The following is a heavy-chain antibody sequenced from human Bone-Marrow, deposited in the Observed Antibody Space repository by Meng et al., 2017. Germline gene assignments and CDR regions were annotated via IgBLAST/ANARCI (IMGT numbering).Heavy chain of an antibody. CDR3: ARRVSGSGLTTDWFDP. CDR2: IYHSGST. Sequence: QVQLQGSGPGLVKPSGHLSLTCAVFGGSISSSNWGSWVRQPPGKGLEWIGEIYHSGSTNYNPSLKSRVTISVDKSKNQFSLKLSSVTAADTAVYYCARRVSGSGLTTDWFDPWGQGTLVTVSS. V-gene: IGHV4-4*02. CDR1: GGSISSSNW. J-gene: IGHJ5*02. D-gene: IGHD4-17*01.